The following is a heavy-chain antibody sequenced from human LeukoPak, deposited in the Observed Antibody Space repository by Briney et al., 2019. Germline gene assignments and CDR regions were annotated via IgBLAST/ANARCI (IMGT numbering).Heavy chain of an antibody. J-gene: IGHJ6*03. CDR3: ARRWNYGRNYYIDV. CDR1: GRSFSNYY. D-gene: IGHD1-7*01. V-gene: IGHV4-34*01. CDR2: INDSGRT. Sequence: SQTLSLTCAVYGRSFSNYYWSWIRQPPGKGQEWIGEINDSGRTNYNPSLMSRVTVSVDTSKNQFSLRLTSVTATDTAVCYCARRWNYGRNYYIDVWGKGAMVSVSS.